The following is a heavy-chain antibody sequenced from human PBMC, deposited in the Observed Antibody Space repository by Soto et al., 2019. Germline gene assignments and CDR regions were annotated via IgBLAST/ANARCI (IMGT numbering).Heavy chain of an antibody. CDR1: GFTFSSYA. V-gene: IGHV3-64*01. CDR3: ARDRPPNGPLFGVVNYYYYYMDV. CDR2: ISSNGGST. Sequence: PGGSLRLSCAASGFTFSSYAMHWVRQAPVKGLEYVSAISSNGGSTYYANSVKGRFTISRDNSKNTLYLQMGSLRAEDMAVYYCARDRPPNGPLFGVVNYYYYYMDVWGKGTTVTVSS. D-gene: IGHD3-3*01. J-gene: IGHJ6*03.